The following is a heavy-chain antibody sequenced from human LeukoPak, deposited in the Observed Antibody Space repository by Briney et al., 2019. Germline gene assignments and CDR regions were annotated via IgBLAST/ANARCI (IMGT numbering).Heavy chain of an antibody. J-gene: IGHJ3*02. CDR2: MYLNSGSP. Sequence: ASVKVSCKASGYSFSICDIYWVREVAGEGVECVGWMYLNSGSPGYAQQFQGRVTLTRDTSIRQAYMELSGLRPEDTAVYYCGKDARGAAAADDPFDIWGQGTLVTVSS. CDR3: GKDARGAAAADDPFDI. V-gene: IGHV1-8*01. CDR1: GYSFSICD. D-gene: IGHD6-13*01.